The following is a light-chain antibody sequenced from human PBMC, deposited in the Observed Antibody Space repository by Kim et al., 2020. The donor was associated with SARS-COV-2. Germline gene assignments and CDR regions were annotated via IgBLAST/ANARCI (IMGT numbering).Light chain of an antibody. CDR2: DAS. CDR1: QSVRSSF. Sequence: PGERATLSCRARQSVRSSFLAWYQQNPGQAPRLLIYDASSRAAGIADRFSGRGSGTDFTLTISRLQPEDFAVYYCQQYGDLPLTFGGGTKVDIK. CDR3: QQYGDLPLT. V-gene: IGKV3-20*01. J-gene: IGKJ4*01.